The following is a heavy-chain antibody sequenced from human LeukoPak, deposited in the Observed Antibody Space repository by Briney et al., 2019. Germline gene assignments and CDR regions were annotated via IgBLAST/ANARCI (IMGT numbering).Heavy chain of an antibody. V-gene: IGHV3-23*01. D-gene: IGHD3-22*01. CDR1: GFTFSSYA. Sequence: GGSLRLSCAASGFTFSSYAMSWVRQAPGKGLEWVSAISGSGGSTYYADSVKGRFTISSDNSKNTLYLQMNSLRAEDTAVYYGAKAPDYYDSSGYYSQYYFDYWGQGTLVTVSS. CDR2: ISGSGGST. J-gene: IGHJ4*02. CDR3: AKAPDYYDSSGYYSQYYFDY.